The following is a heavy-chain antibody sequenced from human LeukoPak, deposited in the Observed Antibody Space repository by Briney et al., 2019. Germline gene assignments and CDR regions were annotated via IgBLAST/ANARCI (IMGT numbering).Heavy chain of an antibody. Sequence: PGGSLRLSCAASGFTFSSYAMTWVRQAPGKGLEWVSGISGNGGNTYYADAVKGRFTISRDNSKNTVYLQMNSLRAEDTAVYYCAKGLPISMLVVIIKGLDYWGQGTLVTVSS. CDR1: GFTFSSYA. CDR3: AKGLPISMLVVIIKGLDY. V-gene: IGHV3-23*01. J-gene: IGHJ4*02. D-gene: IGHD3-22*01. CDR2: ISGNGGNT.